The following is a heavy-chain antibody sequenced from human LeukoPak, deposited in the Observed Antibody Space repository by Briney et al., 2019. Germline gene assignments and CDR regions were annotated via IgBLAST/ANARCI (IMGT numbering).Heavy chain of an antibody. CDR1: GFPFSSYA. CDR3: ARDLGEQWLSYYYGMDV. V-gene: IGHV3-30-3*01. J-gene: IGHJ6*02. Sequence: GGSLRLSCAASGFPFSSYAMHWVRQAPGKGLEWGAVISYDGSNKYYADSVKARFTISRDNSKNTLYLQKNSLRAEDTAVYYCARDLGEQWLSYYYGMDVWGQGTTVTVSS. D-gene: IGHD6-19*01. CDR2: ISYDGSNK.